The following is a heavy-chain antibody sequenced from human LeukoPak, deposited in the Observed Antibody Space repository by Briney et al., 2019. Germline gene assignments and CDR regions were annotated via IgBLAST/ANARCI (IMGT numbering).Heavy chain of an antibody. D-gene: IGHD2-15*01. CDR2: IYPADSDT. J-gene: IGHJ4*02. V-gene: IGHV5-51*01. CDR1: GYSFTNYW. CDR3: ARLSVVAPGCFDY. Sequence: GESLKISCKGSGYSFTNYWIGWVRQMPGKGLEWMGIIYPADSDTRYSPSFQGQVTISADKSISTAYLQWSSLKASDTAMYYCARLSVVAPGCFDYWGQGTLVTVSS.